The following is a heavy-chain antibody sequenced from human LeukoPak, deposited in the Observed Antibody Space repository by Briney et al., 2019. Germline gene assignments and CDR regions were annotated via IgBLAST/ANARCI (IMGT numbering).Heavy chain of an antibody. J-gene: IGHJ4*02. Sequence: GGSLRLSCAASGFTFSSYGMHWVRQAPGKGLGWVAVIWYDGSNKYYADSVKGRFTISRDNSKNTLYLQMNSLRAEDTAVYYCAKGLAAYFDYWGQGTLVTASS. CDR2: IWYDGSNK. CDR3: AKGLAAYFDY. CDR1: GFTFSSYG. D-gene: IGHD6-25*01. V-gene: IGHV3-33*06.